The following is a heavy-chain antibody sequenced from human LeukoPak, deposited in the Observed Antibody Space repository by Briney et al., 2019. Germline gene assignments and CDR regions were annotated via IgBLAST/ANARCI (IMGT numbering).Heavy chain of an antibody. J-gene: IGHJ5*01. CDR1: GFTFSDYY. V-gene: IGHV3-11*01. CDR2: ISSSGSTI. Sequence: PGGSLTLSCAASGFTFSDYYMSWIRQAPGRGLEWVSYISSSGSTIYYAASVKGRLTISRDNAKNSLYLQMNSLRAEDTAVYYCARDGHSSGWFGYWGQGTLVTVSS. D-gene: IGHD6-19*01. CDR3: ARDGHSSGWFGY.